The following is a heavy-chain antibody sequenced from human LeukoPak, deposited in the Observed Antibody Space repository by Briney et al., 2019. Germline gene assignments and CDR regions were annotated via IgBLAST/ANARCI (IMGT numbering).Heavy chain of an antibody. CDR1: GYTFTSYD. Sequence: ASVKVSCTASGYTFTSYDINWVRQATGQGLEWMGWMNPNSGNTGYAQKLRGRVTMTTDTSTSTAYMELRSLRSDDTAVYYCARDLSGYWGQGTLVTVSS. CDR3: ARDLSGY. CDR2: MNPNSGNT. J-gene: IGHJ4*02. V-gene: IGHV1-8*01.